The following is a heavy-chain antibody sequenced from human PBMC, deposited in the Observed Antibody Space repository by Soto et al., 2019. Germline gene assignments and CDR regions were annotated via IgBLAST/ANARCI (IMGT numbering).Heavy chain of an antibody. Sequence: QVHLVQSGAEVKKPGASVKVSCKGSGYGFTTYGITWVRQAPGQGLEWMAWISAHNGNTNSAQKVQGRVTVTRDTSTSTAYMEPRSLRYDDTAVYYCARGRYGDYWGQGALVTVSS. V-gene: IGHV1-18*01. CDR1: GYGFTTYG. CDR3: ARGRYGDY. CDR2: ISAHNGNT. D-gene: IGHD1-1*01. J-gene: IGHJ4*02.